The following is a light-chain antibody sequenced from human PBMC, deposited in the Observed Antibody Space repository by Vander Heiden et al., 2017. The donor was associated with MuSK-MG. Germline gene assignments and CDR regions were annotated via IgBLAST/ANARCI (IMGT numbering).Light chain of an antibody. CDR1: KLGDKY. J-gene: IGLJ2*01. Sequence: SYELTQPPSVSVSPGQTASITCSGDKLGDKYASWYQQKPGQSPVVVIYQDSHRPSGIPERFSGSNSGNTATLTISGTQALDEADFYCQAWDNNTVIFGGGTKLTVL. V-gene: IGLV3-1*01. CDR2: QDS. CDR3: QAWDNNTVI.